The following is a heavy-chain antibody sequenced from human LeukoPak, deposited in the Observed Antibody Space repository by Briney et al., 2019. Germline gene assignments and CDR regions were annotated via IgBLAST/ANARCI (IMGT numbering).Heavy chain of an antibody. CDR1: GFTFSSYA. CDR2: ISGSGGST. J-gene: IGHJ4*02. V-gene: IGHV3-23*01. D-gene: IGHD3-22*01. Sequence: PGGSLRLSCAASGFTFSSYAMSWVRQAPGKGLEWVSAISGSGGSTYYADSVKGRFTISRDNSKNTLYLQMSSLRAEDTAVYYCAKDGEYYDSSGYFDYWGQGTLVTVSS. CDR3: AKDGEYYDSSGYFDY.